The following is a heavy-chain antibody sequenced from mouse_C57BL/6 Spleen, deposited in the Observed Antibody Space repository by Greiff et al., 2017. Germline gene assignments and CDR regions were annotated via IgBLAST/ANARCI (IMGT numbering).Heavy chain of an antibody. CDR3: PIYYDYHYYAMDY. Sequence: EVKVVESGGGLVQPGGSMKLSCVASGFTFSNYWMNWVRQSPEKGLEWVAQIRLKSDNYATHYAESVKGRFTISRDDSKSSVYLQMNNLRAEDTGIYYCPIYYDYHYYAMDYWGQGTSVTVSS. D-gene: IGHD2-4*01. CDR1: GFTFSNYW. CDR2: IRLKSDNYAT. J-gene: IGHJ4*01. V-gene: IGHV6-3*01.